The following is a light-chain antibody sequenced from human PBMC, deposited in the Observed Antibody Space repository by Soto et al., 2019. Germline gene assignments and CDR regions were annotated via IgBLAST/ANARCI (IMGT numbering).Light chain of an antibody. CDR2: GAS. Sequence: EIVMTQSPVTLSLSPGGRATLSCSASQSISDTLAWYQQKPGQAPRLLIHGASTRALGFPARFSGSGSGTDFTLTISSLQSEDFAVCYCQPYNNWPWTFCQGTQVEIK. V-gene: IGKV3-15*01. CDR3: QPYNNWPWT. J-gene: IGKJ1*01. CDR1: QSISDT.